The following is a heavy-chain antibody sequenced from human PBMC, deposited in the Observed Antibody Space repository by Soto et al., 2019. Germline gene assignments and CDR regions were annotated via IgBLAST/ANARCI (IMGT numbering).Heavy chain of an antibody. D-gene: IGHD6-19*01. Sequence: EVHLLESGGGLVQPGESLRLSCGASGFTFSTCVMTWVRQAPGKGLEWVATISPGGASFYADSVKGRFTISRDNSKNTMYLQMNNLRVEDTAVFYCAKGLISGWWYAEDWGQGTMVTVSS. CDR2: ISPGGAS. J-gene: IGHJ4*02. V-gene: IGHV3-23*01. CDR1: GFTFSTCV. CDR3: AKGLISGWWYAED.